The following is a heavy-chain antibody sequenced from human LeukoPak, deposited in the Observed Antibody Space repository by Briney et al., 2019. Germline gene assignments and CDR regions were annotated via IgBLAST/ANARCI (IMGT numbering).Heavy chain of an antibody. CDR1: GFTFSSYA. D-gene: IGHD2-15*01. V-gene: IGHV3-23*01. CDR3: AKEGYCSGGSCQIDY. CDR2: ISGSGGST. Sequence: GGSLRLSCAASGFTFSSYAVSWVRQAPGKGLEWVSAISGSGGSTYYADSVKGRFTISRDNSKNTLYLQMNSLRAEDTAVYYCAKEGYCSGGSCQIDYWGQGTLVTVSS. J-gene: IGHJ4*02.